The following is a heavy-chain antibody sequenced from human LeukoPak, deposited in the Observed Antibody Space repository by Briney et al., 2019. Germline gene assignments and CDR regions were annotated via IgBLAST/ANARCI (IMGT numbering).Heavy chain of an antibody. Sequence: GGSLTLSCAASVFTFSSYGMNGVRQAPGKALEWGSSIGSSNSYIYYADCVKGRFTISRDNAKNSLYLQMNSLRAEDTAVYYCARDRLGASFSGYHFDLWGQGTLVTVSS. CDR3: ARDRLGASFSGYHFDL. CDR1: VFTFSSYG. CDR2: IGSSNSYI. V-gene: IGHV3-21*01. D-gene: IGHD1-26*01. J-gene: IGHJ4*02.